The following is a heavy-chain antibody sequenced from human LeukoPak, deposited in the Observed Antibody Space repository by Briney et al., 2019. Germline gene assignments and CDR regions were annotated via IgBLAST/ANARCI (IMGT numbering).Heavy chain of an antibody. V-gene: IGHV3-74*01. D-gene: IGHD3-10*01. J-gene: IGHJ3*02. CDR2: INTDGSST. CDR3: AKELGELFLKGAFDI. CDR1: GFTFSSYW. Sequence: GGSLRLSCAASGFTFSSYWMHWVRQAPGKGLVWVSRINTDGSSTSYADSVKGRFTISRDNSKNTLYLQMNSLRAEDTAVYYCAKELGELFLKGAFDIWGQGTMVTVSS.